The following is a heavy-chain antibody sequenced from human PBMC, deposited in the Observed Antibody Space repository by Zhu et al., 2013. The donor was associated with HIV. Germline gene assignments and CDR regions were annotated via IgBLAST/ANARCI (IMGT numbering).Heavy chain of an antibody. J-gene: IGHJ6*02. CDR3: ARDIVVVPAAIQGGIAHPYYYYGMDV. D-gene: IGHD2-2*01. CDR1: GYTFTSYG. CDR2: ISAYNGNT. Sequence: QVQLVQSGAEVKKPGSSVKVSCKASGYTFTSYGISWVRQAPGQGLEWMGWISAYNGNTNYAQKLQGRVTMTTDTSTSTAYMELRSLRSDDTAVYYCARDIVVVPAAIQGGIAHPYYYYGMDVWGQGTTVTVSS. V-gene: IGHV1-18*04.